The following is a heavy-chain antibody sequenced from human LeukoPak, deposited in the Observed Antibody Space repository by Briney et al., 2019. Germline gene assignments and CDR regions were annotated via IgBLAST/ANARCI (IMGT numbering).Heavy chain of an antibody. CDR1: GGTFSSYA. Sequence: GASVKVSCKASGGTFSSYAISWVRQAPGQGLEWMGGIIPIFGTANYAQKSQGRVTITTDESTSTAYMELSSLRSEDTAVYYCARGYSSSWYGAFDIWGQGTMVTVSS. D-gene: IGHD6-13*01. CDR2: IIPIFGTA. V-gene: IGHV1-69*05. CDR3: ARGYSSSWYGAFDI. J-gene: IGHJ3*02.